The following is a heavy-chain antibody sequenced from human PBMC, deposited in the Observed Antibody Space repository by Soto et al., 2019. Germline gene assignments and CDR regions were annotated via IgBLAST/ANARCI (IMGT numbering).Heavy chain of an antibody. Sequence: EVQLLESGGGLVQPGGSLRLSCAASGFTFSSYALTWVRQAPGKGLEWVSAISGSGGSTYYADSVKGRFTMSRDNSKNKPYRQMNRLRADDTAVYYGAKGSWGTVGYWNWFDPWGQGTLVTVSS. CDR3: AKGSWGTVGYWNWFDP. D-gene: IGHD1-26*01. J-gene: IGHJ5*02. CDR2: ISGSGGST. CDR1: GFTFSSYA. V-gene: IGHV3-23*01.